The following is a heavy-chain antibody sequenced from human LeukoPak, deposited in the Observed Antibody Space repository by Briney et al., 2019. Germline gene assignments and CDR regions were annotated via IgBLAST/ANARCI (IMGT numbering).Heavy chain of an antibody. V-gene: IGHV1-69*05. D-gene: IGHD5-18*01. CDR2: IIPIFGTA. CDR1: GGTFSSYA. Sequence: SVKVSCKASGGTFSSYAISWVRQAPGQGLEWMGRIIPIFGTANYAQKFQGRVTITTDESTSTAYMELSSLRSEDTAVYYCATSGYSYTLKRYNWFDPWGQGTLVTVPS. J-gene: IGHJ5*02. CDR3: ATSGYSYTLKRYNWFDP.